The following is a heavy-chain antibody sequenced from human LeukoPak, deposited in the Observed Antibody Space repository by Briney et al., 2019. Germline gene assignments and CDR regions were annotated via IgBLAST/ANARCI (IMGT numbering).Heavy chain of an antibody. CDR2: VYNSGST. V-gene: IGHV4-4*07. D-gene: IGHD3-22*01. J-gene: IGHJ3*02. Sequence: SGTLSLTCTVPGGSISSYYWSWIRQPAGKGLEWIGRVYNSGSTNYNPSLKSRVTISVDTSKNQFSLKLSSVTAADTAVYFCARGPYSYDSSGAFDIWGQGTMVTVSS. CDR3: ARGPYSYDSSGAFDI. CDR1: GGSISSYY.